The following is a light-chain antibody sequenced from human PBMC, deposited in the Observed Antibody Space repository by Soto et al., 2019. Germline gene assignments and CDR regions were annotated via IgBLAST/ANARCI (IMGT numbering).Light chain of an antibody. CDR3: QQYGSSPPIT. Sequence: EIVLTQSPGTLSLSPGERATLSCRASHSVSSSYLAWYQQKPGQAPRLLIYGASSRATGIPDRFSGSGSRTDFTLTISRLEPEDFAVYYCQQYGSSPPITFGQGTRLEIK. V-gene: IGKV3-20*01. CDR2: GAS. J-gene: IGKJ5*01. CDR1: HSVSSSY.